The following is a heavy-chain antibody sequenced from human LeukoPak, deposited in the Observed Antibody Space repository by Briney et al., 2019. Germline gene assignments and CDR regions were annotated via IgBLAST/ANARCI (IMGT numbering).Heavy chain of an antibody. CDR3: ARVVRYSGGPLTDLLPYYFDY. CDR1: GYTFTSYA. CDR2: INTGNGNT. D-gene: IGHD6-19*01. Sequence: ASVKVSCKASGYTFTSYAMHWVRQAPGQRLEWMGWINTGNGNTKYSQEFQGRVTITRGTSASTAYMELSSLRSDDMAVYYCARVVRYSGGPLTDLLPYYFDYWGQGTLVTVSS. J-gene: IGHJ4*02. V-gene: IGHV1-3*03.